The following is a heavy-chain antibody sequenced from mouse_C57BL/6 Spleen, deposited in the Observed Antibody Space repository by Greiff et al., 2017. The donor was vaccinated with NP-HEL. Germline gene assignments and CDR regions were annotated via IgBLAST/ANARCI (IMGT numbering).Heavy chain of an antibody. V-gene: IGHV10-1*01. CDR1: GFSFNTYA. J-gene: IGHJ4*01. Sequence: EVKLMESGGGLVQPKGSLKLSCAASGFSFNTYAMNWVRQAPGKGLEWVARIRSKSNNYATYYADSVKDRFTISRDDSESMLYLQMNNLKTEDTAMYYCVRTGRGAMDYWGQGTSVTVSS. D-gene: IGHD4-1*01. CDR2: IRSKSNNYAT. CDR3: VRTGRGAMDY.